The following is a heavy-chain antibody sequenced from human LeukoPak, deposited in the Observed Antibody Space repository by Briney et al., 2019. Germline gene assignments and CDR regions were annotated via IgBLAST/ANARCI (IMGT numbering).Heavy chain of an antibody. CDR3: ARARPSMWIDY. J-gene: IGHJ4*02. Sequence: GGSLRLSCAASRFTFSSYGMHWVRQAPGKGLEWVAFIRNDGSNHYYADSVKGRFTISRDSSKNTMYLQMNSLRPEDTAVYYCARARPSMWIDYWGQGTLVTVSS. D-gene: IGHD5-12*01. V-gene: IGHV3-30*02. CDR2: IRNDGSNH. CDR1: RFTFSSYG.